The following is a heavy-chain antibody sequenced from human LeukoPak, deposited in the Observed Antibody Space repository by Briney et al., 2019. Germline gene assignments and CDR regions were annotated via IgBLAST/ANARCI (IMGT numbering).Heavy chain of an antibody. Sequence: SETLSLTCSVSGYSISSGYYWGWIRQPPGKGLEWIGSIYHSGSTYYNPSLKSRVTISVDTSKNHFSLKLTSVTAADTAVYYCARIETYSSGWYDAFFDYWGQGTLVTVSS. CDR3: ARIETYSSGWYDAFFDY. D-gene: IGHD6-19*01. J-gene: IGHJ4*02. V-gene: IGHV4-38-2*02. CDR2: IYHSGST. CDR1: GYSISSGYY.